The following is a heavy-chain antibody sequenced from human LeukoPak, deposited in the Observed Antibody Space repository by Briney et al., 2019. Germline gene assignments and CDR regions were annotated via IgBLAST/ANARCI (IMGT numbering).Heavy chain of an antibody. Sequence: ASVKVSCKASGCTFTSYDINWVRQATGQGLEWMGWMNPNSGNTGYAQKFQGRVTMTRNTSISTSYMELSSLRSEDTAVYYCARRGYGFWSGSYSGFDYWGQGSQVTVSS. CDR1: GCTFTSYD. J-gene: IGHJ4*02. V-gene: IGHV1-8*01. D-gene: IGHD3-3*01. CDR3: ARRGYGFWSGSYSGFDY. CDR2: MNPNSGNT.